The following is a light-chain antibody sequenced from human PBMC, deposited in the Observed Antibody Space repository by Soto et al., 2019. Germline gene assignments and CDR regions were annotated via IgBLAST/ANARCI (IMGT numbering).Light chain of an antibody. CDR1: SSDVGGYNF. CDR3: SSHAGTYPGV. Sequence: QSALTQPASVSGSPGQSITISCTGTSSDVGGYNFVSWYQQLPGKAPKLMIYDVTKRPSGVPDRFSGSKSGNTASLTISGLQAEDEADYYCSSHAGTYPGVFGGGTKVTVL. V-gene: IGLV2-11*01. J-gene: IGLJ3*02. CDR2: DVT.